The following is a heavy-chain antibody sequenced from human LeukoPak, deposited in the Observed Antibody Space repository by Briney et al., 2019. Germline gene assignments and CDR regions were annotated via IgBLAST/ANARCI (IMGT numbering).Heavy chain of an antibody. CDR3: ARGPNSNWSGLDF. J-gene: IGHJ4*02. CDR1: GFAFSGHW. V-gene: IGHV3-74*01. CDR2: ISPTGSTT. Sequence: GGSLRLSCTAAGFAFSGHWMHWARQLPGKGLVWVSRISPTGSTTSYADSVKGRFTVSRDNAKNTPYLQVNNLRAEDTAVYYCARGPNSNWSGLDFWGQGTLLTVSS. D-gene: IGHD6-6*01.